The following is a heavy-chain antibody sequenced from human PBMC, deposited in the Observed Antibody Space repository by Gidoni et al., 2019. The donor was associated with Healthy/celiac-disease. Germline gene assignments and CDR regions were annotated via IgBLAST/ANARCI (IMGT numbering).Heavy chain of an antibody. CDR2: ISSSGSTI. CDR1: GFTFRSYE. J-gene: IGHJ4*02. D-gene: IGHD6-19*01. CDR3: ARHPGAVAGTFDNFDY. V-gene: IGHV3-48*03. Sequence: EVQLVESGGGLVQPGGSLRLSCAASGFTFRSYEMNWVRQAPGKGLEWVSYISSSGSTIYYADSVKGRFTISRDNAKNSLYLQMNSLRAEDTAVYYCARHPGAVAGTFDNFDYWGQGTLVTVSS.